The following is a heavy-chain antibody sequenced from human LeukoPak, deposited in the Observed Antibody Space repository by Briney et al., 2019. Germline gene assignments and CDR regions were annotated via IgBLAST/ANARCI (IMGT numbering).Heavy chain of an antibody. CDR3: ARATLSDYYFNY. Sequence: ASVKVSCKASGYTFTSYYMHWVRQAPGQGLEWMGIINPSGGSTSYAQKFQGRVTMTRDTSTNTVYMELSSLRSEDTAVYFCARATLSDYYFNYWGQGTLVTVSS. V-gene: IGHV1-46*01. CDR1: GYTFTSYY. J-gene: IGHJ4*02. CDR2: INPSGGST.